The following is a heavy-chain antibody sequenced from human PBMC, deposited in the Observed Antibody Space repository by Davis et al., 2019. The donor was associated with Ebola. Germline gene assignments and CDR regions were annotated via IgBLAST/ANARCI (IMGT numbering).Heavy chain of an antibody. CDR3: ARDLVKGYSSSWDGTDY. V-gene: IGHV4-4*02. Sequence: SETLSLTCAVSGGSISSSNWWCWLRQPPGKRLEWIGVIYHSGSTNYNPSLKSRVTISVDKSKNQFSLKLSSVTAADTAVYYCARDLVKGYSSSWDGTDYWGQGTLVTVSS. J-gene: IGHJ4*02. CDR1: GGSISSSNW. D-gene: IGHD6-13*01. CDR2: IYHSGST.